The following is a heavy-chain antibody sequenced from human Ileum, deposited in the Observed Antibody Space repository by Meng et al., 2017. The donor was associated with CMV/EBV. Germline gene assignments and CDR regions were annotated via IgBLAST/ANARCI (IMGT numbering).Heavy chain of an antibody. D-gene: IGHD6-13*01. Sequence: GESLKISCAASGFTFSNFEMNWVRQAPGKGLEWVSSITSGGGTIFYADSVKGRFTISRDNAKNSLYLQMNSLRAEDTAVYYCARDRAAANDYWGQGTRVTSFS. CDR1: GFTFSNFE. J-gene: IGHJ4*02. V-gene: IGHV3-48*03. CDR3: ARDRAAANDY. CDR2: ITSGGGTI.